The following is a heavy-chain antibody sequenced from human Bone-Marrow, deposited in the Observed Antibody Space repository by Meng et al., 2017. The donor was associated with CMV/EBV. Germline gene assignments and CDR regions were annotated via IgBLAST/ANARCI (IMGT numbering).Heavy chain of an antibody. J-gene: IGHJ4*01. D-gene: IGHD1-26*01. Sequence: SETLSLTCTVSGGSISSSSYYWGWIRQPPGKGLEWIGSIYYSGSTYYNPSLKSRVTISVDTSKNQFSLKLSSVTAADTAVYYCARVGQWELLDYWGHGTLVTVSS. CDR3: ARVGQWELLDY. V-gene: IGHV4-39*01. CDR1: GGSISSSSYY. CDR2: IYYSGST.